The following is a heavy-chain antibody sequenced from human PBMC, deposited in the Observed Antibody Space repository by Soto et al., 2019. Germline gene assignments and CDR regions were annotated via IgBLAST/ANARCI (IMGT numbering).Heavy chain of an antibody. Sequence: GASVKVSCKASGGTFSSYAISWVRQAPGQGLEWMGGIIPIFGTANYAQKFQGRVTITAVKSTSTAYMELSSLRSEDAAVYYCASRNWGSHFDYWGQGTLVTVSS. CDR1: GGTFSSYA. V-gene: IGHV1-69*06. D-gene: IGHD7-27*01. CDR2: IIPIFGTA. J-gene: IGHJ4*02. CDR3: ASRNWGSHFDY.